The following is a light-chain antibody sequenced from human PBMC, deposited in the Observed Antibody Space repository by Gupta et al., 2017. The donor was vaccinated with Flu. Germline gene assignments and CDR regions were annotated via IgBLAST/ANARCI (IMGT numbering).Light chain of an antibody. Sequence: DIQMTQSPSSLSASVGDRVTITCRASQSISSYLNWYQQKPGKAPKLLIYAASRWQSGVPSRFSGSGSGTDFTLTISRPQPEDFANYYCQQSDSTSSTFGQGTKLEIK. CDR1: QSISSY. CDR2: AAS. V-gene: IGKV1-39*01. J-gene: IGKJ2*01. CDR3: QQSDSTSST.